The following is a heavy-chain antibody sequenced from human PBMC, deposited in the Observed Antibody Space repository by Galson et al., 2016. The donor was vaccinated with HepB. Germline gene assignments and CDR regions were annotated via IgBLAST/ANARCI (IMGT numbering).Heavy chain of an antibody. Sequence: SLRLSCAASGFTFGTYAMTWVRQAPGKGLEWVSTIFPGGSANYADSLKGRFTISRDNSKNTVYLQMNSLRAEDTAIYYCAKDPRVGQSRGRGMDVWGRGNTGTVSS. D-gene: IGHD2-2*01. J-gene: IGHJ6*01. CDR3: AKDPRVGQSRGRGMDV. CDR1: GFTFGTYA. CDR2: IFPGGSA. V-gene: IGHV3-23*01.